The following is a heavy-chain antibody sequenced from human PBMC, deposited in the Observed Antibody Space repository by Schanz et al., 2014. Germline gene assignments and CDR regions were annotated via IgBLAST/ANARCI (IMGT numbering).Heavy chain of an antibody. CDR1: GFTFSDSW. J-gene: IGHJ4*02. D-gene: IGHD4-17*01. Sequence: EVQLVESGGGLVQPGGSLRLSCAASGFTFSDSWMHWVRQAPGKGLVWVSRTSNDGSFTTFADSVKGRFTISRDNAKNTLYLQMNSLRAEEPFLYYCVRDTDYHFDYWGQGTLVTVSS. V-gene: IGHV3-74*01. CDR2: TSNDGSFT. CDR3: VRDTDYHFDY.